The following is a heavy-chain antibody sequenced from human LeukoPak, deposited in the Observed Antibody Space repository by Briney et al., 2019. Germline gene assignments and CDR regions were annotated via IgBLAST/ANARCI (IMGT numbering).Heavy chain of an antibody. CDR2: IIPIFGTA. J-gene: IGHJ4*02. CDR3: ARENPVSCHLPGSMADY. V-gene: IGHV1-69*05. CDR1: GGTFSSYA. D-gene: IGHD2-2*01. Sequence: GASVKVSCKAPGGTFSSYAISWVRQAPGQGLEWMGGIIPIFGTANYAQKFQGRVTITTDESTSTAYMELSSLRSEDTAVYYCARENPVSCHLPGSMADYWGQGTLVTVSS.